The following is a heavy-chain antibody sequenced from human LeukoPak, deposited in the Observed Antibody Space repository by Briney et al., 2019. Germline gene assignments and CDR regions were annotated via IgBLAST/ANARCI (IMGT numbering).Heavy chain of an antibody. CDR1: GYTFTSYA. CDR3: ARDPTHRNPPYYDFWSGYYNGKYYYYGMDV. Sequence: PLASVKVSCKASGYTFTSYAMHWVRQAPGQRLEWMGWINAGNGNTNYAQKLQGRVTMTTDTSTSTAYMELRSLRSDDTAVYYCARDPTHRNPPYYDFWSGYYNGKYYYYGMDVWGQGTTVTVSS. J-gene: IGHJ6*02. CDR2: INAGNGNT. D-gene: IGHD3-3*01. V-gene: IGHV1-3*01.